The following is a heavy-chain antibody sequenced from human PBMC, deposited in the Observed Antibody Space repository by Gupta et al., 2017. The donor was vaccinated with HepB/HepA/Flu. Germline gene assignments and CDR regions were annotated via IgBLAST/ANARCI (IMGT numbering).Heavy chain of an antibody. D-gene: IGHD1-14*01. V-gene: IGHV3-72*01. CDR3: VGGRTGSVFDY. J-gene: IGHJ4*02. Sequence: EVQLVESGGDLVQPGGSLRLSCAASGFTFSDHYMDWVRLIPGEGLEWVGRIRNKVNGYTTEYAASVKDRFTVSRDDSKNSLYLQMNTLKTDDTAVYDCVGGRTGSVFDYWGQGTLVTVSS. CDR1: GFTFSDHY. CDR2: IRNKVNGYTT.